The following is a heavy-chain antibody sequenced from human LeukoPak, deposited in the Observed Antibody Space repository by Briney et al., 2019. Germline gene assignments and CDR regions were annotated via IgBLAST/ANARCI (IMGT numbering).Heavy chain of an antibody. Sequence: SETLSHICSVACYYSSSGYYCGWVRQTPGKGLEWIGSIYHGGCTYYNPSLKSRVTISVDTSKNQFSLKLSSVTAADTAVYYCARDGSGYDFWSGYYINAFDIWGQGTMVTVSS. CDR2: IYHGGCT. CDR1: CYYSSSGYY. J-gene: IGHJ3*02. D-gene: IGHD3-3*01. V-gene: IGHV4-38-2*02. CDR3: ARDGSGYDFWSGYYINAFDI.